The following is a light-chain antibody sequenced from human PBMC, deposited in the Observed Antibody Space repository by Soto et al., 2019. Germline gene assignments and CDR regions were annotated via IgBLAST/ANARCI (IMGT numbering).Light chain of an antibody. CDR1: QSVTNY. Sequence: EIFLTQAPDTLSLSPGERATLTCRASQSVTNYIAWYQQRPGQATRLLIYDASNRATGVPARFSGSRSGTDFTLTISDLEPADFGLYYCQQRLNWPPGFGQGTKVDSK. J-gene: IGKJ1*01. CDR3: QQRLNWPPG. V-gene: IGKV3-11*01. CDR2: DAS.